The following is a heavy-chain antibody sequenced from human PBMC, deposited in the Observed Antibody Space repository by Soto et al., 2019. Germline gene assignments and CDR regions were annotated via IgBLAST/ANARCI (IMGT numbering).Heavy chain of an antibody. CDR2: ITWHSGTI. V-gene: IGHV3-9*01. CDR3: AKERMTFGDFNYYYMDV. D-gene: IGHD3-16*01. CDR1: GFTFDQYT. Sequence: EVQLVESGGGLVQPGRSLRLACAASGFTFDQYTMHWVRQAPGKGLEWVSSITWHSGTIGYADSVKGRFTISRDNAKNSLYLQMNSLRGEDTALYYCAKERMTFGDFNYYYMDVGGNGTTVTASS. J-gene: IGHJ6*03.